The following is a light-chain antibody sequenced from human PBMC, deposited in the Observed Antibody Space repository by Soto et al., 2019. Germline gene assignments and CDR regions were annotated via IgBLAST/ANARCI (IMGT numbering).Light chain of an antibody. Sequence: EVVLTQSPGTLSLSPVERATLSCSTIQSVSSYLAWYQPKPGQAPRLLIYDASNRATGIPARFSGGGSGTEFTLTISSLQSEDFAFYYCQQYEKWPPSITFGQGTRLEIK. CDR1: QSVSSY. CDR2: DAS. CDR3: QQYEKWPPSIT. V-gene: IGKV3D-15*01. J-gene: IGKJ5*01.